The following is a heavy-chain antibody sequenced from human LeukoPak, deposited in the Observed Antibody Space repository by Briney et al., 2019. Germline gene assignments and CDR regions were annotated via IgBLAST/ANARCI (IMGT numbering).Heavy chain of an antibody. CDR1: GGSISSGTYY. CDR2: IYYRGST. D-gene: IGHD6-6*01. J-gene: IGHJ4*02. V-gene: IGHV4-39*07. CDR3: ARVARPGGYYFDY. Sequence: SETLSLTCTVSGGSISSGTYYWGWIRQPPGKGLESIVSIYYRGSTFFNPSLKSRVTISTDTSKNQFSLKLSSVTAADTAVYYCARVARPGGYYFDYWGQGTLVTVSS.